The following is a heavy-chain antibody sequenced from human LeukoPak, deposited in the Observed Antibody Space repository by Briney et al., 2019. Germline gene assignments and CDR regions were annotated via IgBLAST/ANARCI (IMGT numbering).Heavy chain of an antibody. D-gene: IGHD5-12*01. Sequence: GGSLRLSCAASGFTVSSNYMSWVRQAPGKGLEWVSVIYSGGSTYYADSVKGRFTISRDNSKDTLYLQMNSLRAEDTAVYYCARDPPGAVRGYDSYWGQGTLVTVSS. V-gene: IGHV3-53*01. J-gene: IGHJ4*02. CDR1: GFTVSSNY. CDR2: IYSGGST. CDR3: ARDPPGAVRGYDSY.